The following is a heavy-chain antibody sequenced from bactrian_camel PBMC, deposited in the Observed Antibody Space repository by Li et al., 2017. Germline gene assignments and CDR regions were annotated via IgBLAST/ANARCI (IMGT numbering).Heavy chain of an antibody. D-gene: IGHD6*01. Sequence: HVQLIESGGGSVQVGGSLRLSCVASDDTIGRYCMGWIRQIPDKEREGVAGIESDGSTSYADSVKGRFTVSQDNAKNAVYLQMDTLQPEDTAMYYCAADSAVVPGEELLPDLNYWGQGTQVTV. CDR1: DDTIGRYC. V-gene: IGHV3S9*01. CDR3: AADSAVVPGEELLPDLNY. CDR2: IESDGST. J-gene: IGHJ4*01.